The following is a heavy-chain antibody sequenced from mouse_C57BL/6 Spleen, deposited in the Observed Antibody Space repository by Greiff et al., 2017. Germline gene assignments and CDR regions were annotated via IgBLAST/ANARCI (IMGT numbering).Heavy chain of an antibody. V-gene: IGHV5-17*01. CDR2: ISSGSSTI. J-gene: IGHJ4*01. CDR3: ASGHYYAMDY. Sequence: EVQLVESGGGLVKPGGSLKLSCAASGFTFSDYGMHWVRQAPEKGLEWVAYISSGSSTIYYADTVKGRFTISRDNAKNTLFLQMTSLRSEDTAMYYCASGHYYAMDYWGQGTSVTVSS. CDR1: GFTFSDYG.